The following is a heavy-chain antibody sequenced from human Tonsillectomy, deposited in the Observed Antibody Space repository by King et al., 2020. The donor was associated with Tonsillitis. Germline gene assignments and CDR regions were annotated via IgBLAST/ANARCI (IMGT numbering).Heavy chain of an antibody. D-gene: IGHD2-2*01. Sequence: QLVQSGAEVKKPGASVKVSCKASGYTFPNYGITWVRQAPGQGLEWMGWISAYNGNTNFAQKLQGRVTMTTDTSTGTAYKELWSLRFDDTAVYYCARDRHQLLDYWGQGTLVTVSS. V-gene: IGHV1-18*01. CDR1: GYTFPNYG. J-gene: IGHJ4*02. CDR2: ISAYNGNT. CDR3: ARDRHQLLDY.